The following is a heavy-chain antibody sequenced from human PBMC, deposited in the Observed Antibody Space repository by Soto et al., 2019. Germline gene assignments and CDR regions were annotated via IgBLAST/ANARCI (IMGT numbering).Heavy chain of an antibody. CDR1: GFTFGDYA. J-gene: IGHJ4*02. CDR3: AKYMVQSATRVFDY. D-gene: IGHD2-8*01. Sequence: EVQLLESGGDLVQPGDSLTLSCAASGFTFGDYAIPWVRQPPGKGLEWVSVFGGRGDGIEYADSVKGRFTVSRDNSRDTLYLRMNSLRAEDTTTYYCAKYMVQSATRVFDYWGQGALVSVSS. V-gene: IGHV3-23*01. CDR2: FGGRGDGI.